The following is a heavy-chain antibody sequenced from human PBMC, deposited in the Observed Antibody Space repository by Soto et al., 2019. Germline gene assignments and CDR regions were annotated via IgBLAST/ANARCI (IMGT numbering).Heavy chain of an antibody. Sequence: ASVKVSCKASGYTFTSYYMHWVRQAPGQGLEWMGIINPIGGSTSYAQKFQGRVTITRDTSASTAYMELSSLRFEVMAVYYCARGGSLYWYFDLWGSGTLVTVSS. CDR2: INPIGGST. CDR1: GYTFTSYY. CDR3: ARGGSLYWYFDL. V-gene: IGHV1-46*01. D-gene: IGHD1-26*01. J-gene: IGHJ2*01.